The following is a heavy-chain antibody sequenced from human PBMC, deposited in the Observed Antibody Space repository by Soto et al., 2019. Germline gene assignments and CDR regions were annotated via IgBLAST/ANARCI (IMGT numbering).Heavy chain of an antibody. CDR2: INAGNGNT. CDR3: ARDLGAAAGMYYYYGMDV. D-gene: IGHD6-13*01. J-gene: IGHJ6*02. Sequence: ASVKVSCKASGYTFTSYAMHWVRQAPGQRLEWMGWINAGNGNTKYSQKFQGRVTITRDTSASTAYMELSSLRSEDTAVYYCARDLGAAAGMYYYYGMDVWGQGTTVTVS. CDR1: GYTFTSYA. V-gene: IGHV1-3*01.